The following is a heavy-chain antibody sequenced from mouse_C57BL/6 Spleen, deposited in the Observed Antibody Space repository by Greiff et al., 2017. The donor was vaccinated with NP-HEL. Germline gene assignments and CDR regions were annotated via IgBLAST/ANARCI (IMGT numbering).Heavy chain of an antibody. CDR3: AFYYGSSPLDY. Sequence: VQLQQPGAELVRPGSSVKLSCKASGYTFTSYWMDWVKQRPGQGLEWIGNIYPSDSETHYNQKFKDKATLTVDKSSSTAYMQLSSLTSEDSAVYYCAFYYGSSPLDYWGQGTTLTVSS. CDR1: GYTFTSYW. CDR2: IYPSDSET. V-gene: IGHV1-61*01. D-gene: IGHD1-1*01. J-gene: IGHJ2*01.